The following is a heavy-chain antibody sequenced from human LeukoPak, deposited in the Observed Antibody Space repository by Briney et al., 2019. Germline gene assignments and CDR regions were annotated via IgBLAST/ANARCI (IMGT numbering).Heavy chain of an antibody. D-gene: IGHD3-10*01. Sequence: SETLPLTCTVSGGSISSYYWSWSRQPPGKGLEWIGYIYYSGSTNYNPSLKSRVTISVDTSKNQFSLKLSSVTAEDTAVYYCAREYRWLGEGGAFDIWGQGTMVTVSS. V-gene: IGHV4-59*01. CDR3: AREYRWLGEGGAFDI. CDR2: IYYSGST. CDR1: GGSISSYY. J-gene: IGHJ3*02.